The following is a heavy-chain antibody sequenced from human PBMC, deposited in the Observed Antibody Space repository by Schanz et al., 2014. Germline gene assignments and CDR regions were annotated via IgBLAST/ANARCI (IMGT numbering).Heavy chain of an antibody. J-gene: IGHJ6*03. CDR3: ARLGTGMAVAGSVIDSYYYYMDV. Sequence: QVQLIQSGAEVKKPGASVKVSCTASGYTLSAYSLHWVRQATGQGLEWMGWMNPNSGNTGYAQKFQGRVTMTRNTSISTAYMELSSLRSEDTAVYYCARLGTGMAVAGSVIDSYYYYMDVWGEGTTVTVSS. V-gene: IGHV1-8*02. D-gene: IGHD6-19*01. CDR2: MNPNSGNT. CDR1: GYTLSAYS.